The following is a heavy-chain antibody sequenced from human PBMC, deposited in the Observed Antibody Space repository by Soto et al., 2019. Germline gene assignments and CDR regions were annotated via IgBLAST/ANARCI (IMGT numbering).Heavy chain of an antibody. Sequence: QVQLVQSGAEVKKPGSSVKVSCKASGGTFSSYTISWVRQAPGQGLEWMGRIIPILGIANYAQKFQGRVTITADKATDTAYMELSSLKSEDTAVYYCAGVSGWPDFDYWGQGTLVTVSS. V-gene: IGHV1-69*02. CDR1: GGTFSSYT. J-gene: IGHJ4*02. CDR3: AGVSGWPDFDY. D-gene: IGHD6-19*01. CDR2: IIPILGIA.